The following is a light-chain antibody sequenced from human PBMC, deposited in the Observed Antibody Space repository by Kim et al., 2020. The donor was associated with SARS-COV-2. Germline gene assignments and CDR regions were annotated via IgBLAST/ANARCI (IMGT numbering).Light chain of an antibody. CDR3: QVWESRSDHAV. J-gene: IGLJ2*01. V-gene: IGLV3-21*01. CDR2: YAT. Sequence: APGKEAVITCEGNNIGGKSVTCYQQKPGQAPVLVIFYATARPSGIPERFSGSNSGNTATLTINRVEAGDEADYFCQVWESRSDHAVFGGGTQLTVL. CDR1: NIGGKS.